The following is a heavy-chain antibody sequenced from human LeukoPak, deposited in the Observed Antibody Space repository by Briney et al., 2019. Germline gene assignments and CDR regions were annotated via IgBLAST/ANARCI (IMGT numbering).Heavy chain of an antibody. Sequence: GGSLRLSCAATGFTVSSNYMSWVRQAPGQGLEWVSVIYSGGSTYYADSVKGRFTISRDNSKNTLYLQMNNLRAEDTAVYSCARGADGVSSNSRGWFDPWGQGTLVTVSS. D-gene: IGHD2-15*01. CDR3: ARGADGVSSNSRGWFDP. CDR1: GFTVSSNY. CDR2: IYSGGST. J-gene: IGHJ5*02. V-gene: IGHV3-66*01.